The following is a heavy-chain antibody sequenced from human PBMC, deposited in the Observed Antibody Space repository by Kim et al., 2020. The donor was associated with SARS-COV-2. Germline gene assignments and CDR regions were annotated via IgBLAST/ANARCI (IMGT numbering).Heavy chain of an antibody. J-gene: IGHJ6*02. V-gene: IGHV3-13*04. CDR1: GFTFSSYD. CDR3: ARSRVVAASKMGPYHYHGVDV. CDR2: IGTSGDT. D-gene: IGHD6-25*01. Sequence: GGSLRLSCVASGFTFSSYDMHWVRQAPGKGLEWVSAIGTSGDTYYQDSVKGRFTISRENVQNSLYLQLNSLGVGDVATYYCARSRVVAASKMGPYHYHGVDVWCQGTTVTVSS.